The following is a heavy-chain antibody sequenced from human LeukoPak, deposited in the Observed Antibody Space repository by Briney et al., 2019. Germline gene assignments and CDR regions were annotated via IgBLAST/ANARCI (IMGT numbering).Heavy chain of an antibody. CDR3: ASSWCCSGGSLFDY. Sequence: ASVKVSCKASGYTFTGYYMHWVRQAPGQGLEWMGWINPNSGGTNYAQKFQGRVTMTRDTSISTAYMELSRLRSDDTAVYYCASSWCCSGGSLFDYWGQGTLVTVSS. CDR2: INPNSGGT. J-gene: IGHJ4*02. V-gene: IGHV1-2*02. D-gene: IGHD2-15*01. CDR1: GYTFTGYY.